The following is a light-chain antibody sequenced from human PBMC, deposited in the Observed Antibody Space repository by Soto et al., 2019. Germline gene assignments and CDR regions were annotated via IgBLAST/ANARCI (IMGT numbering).Light chain of an antibody. Sequence: EIGLTQSPGTLSLSPGERATLSFRASQSVTGTFLAWYQHRPGQAPRLLIYDTYRMASGIPDRFIGSGSGTYLTRTISRLEPADFAVYYGPQYWRSSPAFGVGTKVDIQ. V-gene: IGKV3-20*01. CDR1: QSVTGTF. J-gene: IGKJ4*01. CDR2: DTY. CDR3: PQYWRSSPA.